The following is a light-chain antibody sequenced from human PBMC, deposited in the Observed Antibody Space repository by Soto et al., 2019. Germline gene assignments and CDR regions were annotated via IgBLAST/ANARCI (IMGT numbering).Light chain of an antibody. CDR1: QSVSSK. J-gene: IGKJ5*01. CDR2: AAS. CDR3: QQRSNWPPGIT. Sequence: EILMTQSPATLSVSPGERVTLSCRASQSVSSKLAWYQQRPGQAPRLLIYAASTRATGVPSRFSGSGSGTDFTLTITSLEPEDFAVYYCQQRSNWPPGITFGQGTRLEIK. V-gene: IGKV3-15*01.